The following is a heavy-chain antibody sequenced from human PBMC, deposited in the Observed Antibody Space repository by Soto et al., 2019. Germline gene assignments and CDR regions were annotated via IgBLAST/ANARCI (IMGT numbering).Heavy chain of an antibody. J-gene: IGHJ4*02. CDR1: GGTFSSYT. D-gene: IGHD5-12*01. CDR2: IIPILGIA. Sequence: QVQLVQSGAEVKKPGSSVKVSCKASGGTFSSYTISWVRQAPGQGLEWMGRIIPILGIANYDQKFQGRVTITAAKSACTAYMELSSLRSEDTAVYYCARDPGGYDPVDYWGEGPLVTVSS. V-gene: IGHV1-69*08. CDR3: ARDPGGYDPVDY.